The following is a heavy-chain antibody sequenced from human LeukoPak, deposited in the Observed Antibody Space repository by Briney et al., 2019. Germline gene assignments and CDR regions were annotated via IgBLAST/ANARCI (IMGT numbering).Heavy chain of an antibody. CDR2: IYYSGST. CDR3: ARHYEYANWNGLY. D-gene: IGHD1-1*01. Sequence: SETLSLTCTVSGYSISSGYYWGWIRQPPGKGLEWIGSIYYSGSTYYNPSLKSRVTISVDTSKNQFSLKLSSVTAADTAVYYCARHYEYANWNGLYWGQGTLVTVSS. J-gene: IGHJ4*02. V-gene: IGHV4-38-2*02. CDR1: GYSISSGYY.